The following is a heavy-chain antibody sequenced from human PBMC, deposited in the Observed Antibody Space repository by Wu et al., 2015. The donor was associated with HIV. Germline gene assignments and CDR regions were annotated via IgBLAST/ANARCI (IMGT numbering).Heavy chain of an antibody. J-gene: IGHJ3*02. CDR2: INPNSGGT. Sequence: QVQLVQSGTVVQKPGTSVRVSCRVSGYRFTSFNINWIRQVHGRGFEWMGWINPNSGGTDYAQKFQGRVTMTRDTSISTAYMELSRLKSDDTAVYYCARDMGHEGRQWLVQPGAFDIWGQGTMVTVSS. CDR1: GYRFTSFN. CDR3: ARDMGHEGRQWLVQPGAFDI. V-gene: IGHV1-2*02. D-gene: IGHD6-19*01.